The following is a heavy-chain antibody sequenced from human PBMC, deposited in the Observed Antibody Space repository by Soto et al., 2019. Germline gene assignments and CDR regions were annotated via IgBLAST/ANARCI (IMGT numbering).Heavy chain of an antibody. D-gene: IGHD3-3*01. CDR1: GGTFSSYA. V-gene: IGHV1-69*12. CDR3: ASNYDFWSGYYP. J-gene: IGHJ5*02. CDR2: IIPIVGTA. Sequence: QVQLVQSGAEVTKPGSSVKVSCKASGGTFSSYAISWVRQAPGQGLEWMGGIIPIVGTANYAQKFQGRVRITADESTSTAYMELSSVRSEDTAVYYCASNYDFWSGYYPWGQGTLVTVSS.